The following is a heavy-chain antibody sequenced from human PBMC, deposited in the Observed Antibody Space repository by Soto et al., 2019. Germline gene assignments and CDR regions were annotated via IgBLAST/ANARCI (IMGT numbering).Heavy chain of an antibody. J-gene: IGHJ3*01. CDR3: AHTARSCGTGWRAHPFDF. Sequence: SGPTLVNPTQTLTLTCTFSGFSLSTNGVGVGWIRQPPGKALECLALIYWDDDERYSPSLKSRLTITKDTSKNQVVLTMTNMDPVDTATYYCAHTARSCGTGWRAHPFDFRCQGTRVT. CDR2: IYWDDDE. V-gene: IGHV2-5*02. D-gene: IGHD6-19*01. CDR1: GFSLSTNGVG.